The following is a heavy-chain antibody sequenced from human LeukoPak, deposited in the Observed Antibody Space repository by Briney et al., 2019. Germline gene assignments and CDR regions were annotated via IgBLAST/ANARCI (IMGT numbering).Heavy chain of an antibody. V-gene: IGHV3-15*01. CDR3: RWSASTFDY. D-gene: IGHD3-3*01. Sequence: GGSLRLTCAASGFTFSNAWMSWVRQAPGKGLEWVGHIKSKIDGGTADYPAPVQGRFTISRDDSKDTVYLQMSSLKTEDTAVYFCRWSASTFDYWGQGTLVAVSS. CDR1: GFTFSNAW. J-gene: IGHJ4*02. CDR2: IKSKIDGGTA.